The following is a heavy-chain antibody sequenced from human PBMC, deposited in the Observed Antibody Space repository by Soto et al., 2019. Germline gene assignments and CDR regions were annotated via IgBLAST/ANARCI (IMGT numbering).Heavy chain of an antibody. Sequence: EVQLVESGGGLVQPGGSLRLSCAASGFTFSSYEMNWVRQAPGKGLEWVSYISSSGSTIYYADSVKGRFTISRDNAKNSLYLQMNSLRAEDTAVYYCAGEFTVTTFEKYYYYGMDVWGQGTTVTVSS. J-gene: IGHJ6*02. CDR2: ISSSGSTI. CDR3: AGEFTVTTFEKYYYYGMDV. D-gene: IGHD4-4*01. CDR1: GFTFSSYE. V-gene: IGHV3-48*03.